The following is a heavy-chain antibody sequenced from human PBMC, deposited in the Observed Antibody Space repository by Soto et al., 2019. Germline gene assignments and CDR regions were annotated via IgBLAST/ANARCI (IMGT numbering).Heavy chain of an antibody. CDR3: VIVYYKYYDSSGYYRSPAY. CDR1: GFTFSSYA. Sequence: PGGSLRLSCAASGFTFSSYAMHWVRQAPGKGLEWVTLISYDGSDKDYADSVKGRFTISRDNSRNTLFLQMNSLRAEDTAVYYCVIVYYKYYDSSGYYRSPAYWGQGTLVTVSS. V-gene: IGHV3-30-3*01. J-gene: IGHJ4*02. CDR2: ISYDGSDK. D-gene: IGHD3-22*01.